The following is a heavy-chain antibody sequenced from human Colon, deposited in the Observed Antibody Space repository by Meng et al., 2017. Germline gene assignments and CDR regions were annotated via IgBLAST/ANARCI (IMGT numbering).Heavy chain of an antibody. D-gene: IGHD6-6*01. Sequence: VRLVQSGAEVKKPGSSVKVSCKASGGTFSSYAISWVRQAPGQGLEWMGGIIPIFGTANYAQKFQGRVTITADESTSTAYMELSGLTSEDTAMYYCAREGAASARFFDKWGQGTLVTVSS. CDR2: IIPIFGTA. J-gene: IGHJ4*02. CDR3: AREGAASARFFDK. V-gene: IGHV1-69*01. CDR1: GGTFSSYA.